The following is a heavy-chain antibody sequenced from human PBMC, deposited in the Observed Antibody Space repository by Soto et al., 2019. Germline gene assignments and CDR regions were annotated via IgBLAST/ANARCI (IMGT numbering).Heavy chain of an antibody. J-gene: IGHJ4*01. CDR2: IKSKTDGGTT. CDR3: NKDSYRNMIVVRFDY. D-gene: IGHD3-22*01. CDR1: GFTFSNAW. V-gene: IGHV3-15*07. Sequence: PGWSLRLSCAASGFTFSNAWINWVRHAPGRGLEWVGRIKSKTDGGTTDFAAPVKGRFAISRDDSKDMVYLQMNSLKTEDTGIYYCNKDSYRNMIVVRFDYWGHGTLVTVSS.